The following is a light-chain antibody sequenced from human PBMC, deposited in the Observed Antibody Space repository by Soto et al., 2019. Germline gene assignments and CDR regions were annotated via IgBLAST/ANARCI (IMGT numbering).Light chain of an antibody. CDR3: SSYTSSSTLYV. V-gene: IGLV2-14*01. Sequence: QSALTQPASVSGSPGQSITISCTGTSSDVGGYNYVSWYQQHPGKAPKLIIYDVSNRPSGVSDRFSGSKSGNTASLTISGLQAEDEVDYYCSSYTSSSTLYVFGTGPKLTFL. J-gene: IGLJ1*01. CDR1: SSDVGGYNY. CDR2: DVS.